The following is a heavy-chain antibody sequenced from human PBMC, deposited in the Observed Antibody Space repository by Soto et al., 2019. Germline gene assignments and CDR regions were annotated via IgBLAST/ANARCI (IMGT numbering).Heavy chain of an antibody. CDR2: IYWDDDK. J-gene: IGHJ5*02. Sequence: SGPTLVNPTQTLTLTCTFSGFSLSTSGVGVGWIRQPPGKALEWLALIYWDDDKRYSPSLKSGLTITKDTSKNQVVLTMTNMDPVDTATYYCAHKAYDILTGYSRNWFDPWGQGTLVTVSS. CDR3: AHKAYDILTGYSRNWFDP. V-gene: IGHV2-5*02. CDR1: GFSLSTSGVG. D-gene: IGHD3-9*01.